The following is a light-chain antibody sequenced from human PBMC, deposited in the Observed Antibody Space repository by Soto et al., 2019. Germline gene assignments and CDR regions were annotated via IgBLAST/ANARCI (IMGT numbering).Light chain of an antibody. CDR1: QSVSNNY. Sequence: EVVLTQSPGTLSLSPGERATLSCRASQSVSNNYFAWYQQKPGQAPRHLIFGSSDRATGTPDRFSGSGSGTDFTLTISRREPEDFALYYCQQYGSSPPYTFGQVTKLEIK. J-gene: IGKJ2*01. CDR2: GSS. CDR3: QQYGSSPPYT. V-gene: IGKV3-20*01.